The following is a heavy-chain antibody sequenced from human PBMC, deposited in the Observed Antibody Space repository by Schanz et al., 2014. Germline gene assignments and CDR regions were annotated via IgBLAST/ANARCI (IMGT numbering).Heavy chain of an antibody. CDR1: KFTFSGYG. CDR3: AVVGGCVDLPFDY. Sequence: QVQLVESGGGVVQPGGSLTLSCAASKFTFSGYGMHWVRQAPGKGLEWVAIISLGGSNQYYADSVKGRFTISRDNSKNSLYLQMNSLRAEDTAVYYCAVVGGCVDLPFDYRGQGTLVTVSS. CDR2: ISLGGSNQ. J-gene: IGHJ4*02. D-gene: IGHD3-10*01. V-gene: IGHV3-33*05.